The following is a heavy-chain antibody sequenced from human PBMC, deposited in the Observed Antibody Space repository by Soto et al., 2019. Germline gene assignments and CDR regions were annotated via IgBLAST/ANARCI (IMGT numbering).Heavy chain of an antibody. J-gene: IGHJ4*02. D-gene: IGHD1-7*01. CDR2: IWYDGSNK. CDR1: GFTISTHG. V-gene: IGHV3-33*03. Sequence: QAQLVESGGGVVQPGTSLRLSCAASGFTISTHGMHWVRQAPGKGLEWLANIWYDGSNKFYAESVQGRFSISKDNSKNTLYLQMSSLRAEDTAVYYCAAATTWNFHFPYGGQGTQVTVSS. CDR3: AAATTWNFHFPY.